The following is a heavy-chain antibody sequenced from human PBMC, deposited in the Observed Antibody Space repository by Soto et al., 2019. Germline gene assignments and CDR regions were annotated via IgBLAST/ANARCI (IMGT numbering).Heavy chain of an antibody. D-gene: IGHD3-22*01. J-gene: IGHJ4*02. CDR1: GFTFSSYA. Sequence: PGGSLRLSCAASGFTFSSYAMSWVRQAPGKGLEWVSAISGSGGNTYYADSVKGRFTISRDNSKNTLYLQMNSLRAEDTAVYYCAKDFFSGYYDSSGYPTPDYWGQGTKVTVSS. CDR3: AKDFFSGYYDSSGYPTPDY. CDR2: ISGSGGNT. V-gene: IGHV3-23*01.